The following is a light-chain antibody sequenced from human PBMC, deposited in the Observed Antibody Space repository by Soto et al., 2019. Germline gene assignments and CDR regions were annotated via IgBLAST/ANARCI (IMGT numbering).Light chain of an antibody. CDR1: RNIISN. CDR3: QQYYTWPRGT. J-gene: IGKJ1*01. Sequence: EIVMTQSPGTLSVSPGERVTLSCRATRNIISNLAWYQQKPXQAPRLLXFFPSTRATGVPDRFSGSGSGTDFTLTISSLQYADFGAYYCQQYYTWPRGTFGQGTKVDIK. CDR2: FPS. V-gene: IGKV3-15*01.